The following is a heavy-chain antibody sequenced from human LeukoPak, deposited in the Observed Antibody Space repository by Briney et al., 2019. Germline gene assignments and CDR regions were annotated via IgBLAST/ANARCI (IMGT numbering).Heavy chain of an antibody. Sequence: SETLSLTCAVYGGSFSGYYWSWIPQPPGKGLECIGEINHSGSTNSNQSLKSRVTISVDTSKSQFSLKLSSVTAADTAVYYCARDLASGWSRRAGMDVWGQGTTVTVSS. J-gene: IGHJ6*02. V-gene: IGHV4-34*01. CDR3: ARDLASGWSRRAGMDV. D-gene: IGHD6-19*01. CDR1: GGSFSGYY. CDR2: INHSGST.